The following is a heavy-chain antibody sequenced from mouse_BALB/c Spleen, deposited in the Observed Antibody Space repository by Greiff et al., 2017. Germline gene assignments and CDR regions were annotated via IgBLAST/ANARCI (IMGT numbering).Heavy chain of an antibody. J-gene: IGHJ4*01. Sequence: EVMLVESGGGLVQPGGSLKLSCAASGFTFSSYGMSWVRQTPDKRLELVATINSNGGSTYYPDSVKGRFTISRDNAKNTLYLQMSSLKSEDTAMYYCARAYYRYDDGDYYAMDYWGQGTSVTVSS. CDR1: GFTFSSYG. CDR3: ARAYYRYDDGDYYAMDY. CDR2: INSNGGST. V-gene: IGHV5-6-3*01. D-gene: IGHD2-14*01.